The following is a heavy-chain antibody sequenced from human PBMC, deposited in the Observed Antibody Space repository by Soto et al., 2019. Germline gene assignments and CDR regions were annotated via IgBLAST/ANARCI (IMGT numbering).Heavy chain of an antibody. Sequence: EVQLVESGGGLVQPGGSLRLSCAASGFTFNDHYMDWVRQAPGKGLEWVGRTRNKANNYTTEYAASVKGRFIISRDDSKNAMHRQMNSLKTEDTAVYYCARERIGGRDRYFDLWGRGSLVTVSS. CDR2: TRNKANNYTT. CDR1: GFTFNDHY. CDR3: ARERIGGRDRYFDL. D-gene: IGHD1-26*01. J-gene: IGHJ2*01. V-gene: IGHV3-72*01.